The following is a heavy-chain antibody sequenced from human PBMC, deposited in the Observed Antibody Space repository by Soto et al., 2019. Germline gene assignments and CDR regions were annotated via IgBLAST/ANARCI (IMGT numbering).Heavy chain of an antibody. V-gene: IGHV4-31*03. CDR3: AREVAAAGAFDY. CDR1: GGSISSGGYY. CDR2: IYYSGST. D-gene: IGHD6-13*01. Sequence: QVQLQESGPGLVKPSQTLSLTCTVSGGSISSGGYYWSWFRQHPGKGLEWIGYIYYSGSTYYNPSIKSRVTISVDTSKNQFSLKMSSVTAADTAVYYCAREVAAAGAFDYWGQGTLVTVYS. J-gene: IGHJ4*02.